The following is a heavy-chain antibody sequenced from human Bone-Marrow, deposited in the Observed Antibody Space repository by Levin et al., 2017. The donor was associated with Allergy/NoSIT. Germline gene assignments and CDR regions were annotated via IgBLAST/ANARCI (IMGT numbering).Heavy chain of an antibody. Sequence: SETLSLTCAISGDSVSSHSAGWNWIRQSPSKGLEWLGRTYYRSQWYNDYAISLRSRIIITPDTSKNQFSLHLRSVTPEDTAVFYCARETMAAAGPFDYWGQGTLVTVSS. V-gene: IGHV6-1*01. CDR2: TYYRSQWYN. J-gene: IGHJ4*02. D-gene: IGHD6-13*01. CDR1: GDSVSSHSAG. CDR3: ARETMAAAGPFDY.